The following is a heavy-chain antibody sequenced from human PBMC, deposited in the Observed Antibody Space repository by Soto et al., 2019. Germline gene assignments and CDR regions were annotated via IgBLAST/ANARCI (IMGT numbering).Heavy chain of an antibody. V-gene: IGHV5-51*01. CDR3: ARPGITDGMDV. CDR2: INPGNSET. CDR1: GYSFINYW. Sequence: GESLKISCQTSGYSFINYWIGWVRQMPGKGLEWMAIINPGNSETRYSPSFQGQVTISADKSISTTYLQWNSLKASDTAMYYCARPGITDGMDVWGQGTTVTVSS. D-gene: IGHD1-20*01. J-gene: IGHJ6*02.